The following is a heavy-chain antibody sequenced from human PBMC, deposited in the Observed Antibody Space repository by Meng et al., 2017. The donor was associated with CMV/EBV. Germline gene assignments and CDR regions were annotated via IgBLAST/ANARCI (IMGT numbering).Heavy chain of an antibody. D-gene: IGHD2-2*01. V-gene: IGHV4-61*01. Sequence: SETLSLTCTVSGGSVSSGSYYWSWIRQPPGKGLEWIGYIYYSGSTNYNPSLKSRVTISVDTSKNQFSLKLSSVTAADTAVYYCARDRRPDIVVVPAADPYYYYYGMDVWGQGTTVTVSS. CDR3: ARDRRPDIVVVPAADPYYYYYGMDV. J-gene: IGHJ6*02. CDR2: IYYSGST. CDR1: GGSVSSGSYY.